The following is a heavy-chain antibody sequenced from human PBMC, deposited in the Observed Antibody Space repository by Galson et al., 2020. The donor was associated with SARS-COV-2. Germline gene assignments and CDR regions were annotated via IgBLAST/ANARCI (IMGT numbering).Heavy chain of an antibody. CDR2: IGWNGWFGRTT. V-gene: IGHV3-43*01. CDR1: GFIIDDYA. D-gene: IGHD2-2*02. Sequence: GGSLRLSCEASGFIIDDYAMHWVRQAPGKGLEWVSLIGWNGWFGRTTHYADSVRGRFTISRDRNKNSLYLQMNSLTSEDTAFYYCAKEYLANSWSEIGSWGQGTLVTVSS. CDR3: AKEYLANSWSEIGS. J-gene: IGHJ5*02.